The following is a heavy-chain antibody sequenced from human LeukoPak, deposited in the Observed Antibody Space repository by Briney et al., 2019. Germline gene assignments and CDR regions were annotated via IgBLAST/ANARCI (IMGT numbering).Heavy chain of an antibody. Sequence: SETLSLTCTVSGGSISSYYWSWIRQPPGKGLGWIGYIFSSGSTNYNPSLKSRVTISVDTSKNQFSLKLSSVTAEDTAVYYCARAEYGVSSGFWGLFDYWGQGTLVTVSS. CDR3: ARAEYGVSSGFWGLFDY. CDR1: GGSISSYY. D-gene: IGHD4-23*01. CDR2: IFSSGST. V-gene: IGHV4-59*01. J-gene: IGHJ4*02.